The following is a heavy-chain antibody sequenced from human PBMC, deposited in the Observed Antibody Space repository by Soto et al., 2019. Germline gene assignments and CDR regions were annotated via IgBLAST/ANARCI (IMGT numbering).Heavy chain of an antibody. CDR1: GFTFSSYW. J-gene: IGHJ5*02. CDR2: IKQDGSEK. Sequence: PGGSLRLSCAASGFTFSSYWMSWVRQAPGKGLEWVANIKQDGSEKYYVDSVKGRFTISRDNAKNSLYLQMNSLRAEDTAVYYCARERDSGYGENWFDPWGQGTLVTVPS. CDR3: ARERDSGYGENWFDP. V-gene: IGHV3-7*05. D-gene: IGHD5-12*01.